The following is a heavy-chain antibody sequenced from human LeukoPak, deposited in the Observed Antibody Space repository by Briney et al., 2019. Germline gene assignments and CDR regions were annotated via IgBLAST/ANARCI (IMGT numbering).Heavy chain of an antibody. CDR3: ARGGTIAVAGTWAFDI. CDR1: GGSFSGYY. J-gene: IGHJ3*02. Sequence: SETLSLTCAVYGGSFSGYYWSWIRQPPGKGLEWIGEINHSGSTNYNPSLKSRVTISVDTSKNQFSLKLSSVTAADTAVYYCARGGTIAVAGTWAFDIGGQGTMVTVSS. V-gene: IGHV4-34*01. D-gene: IGHD6-19*01. CDR2: INHSGST.